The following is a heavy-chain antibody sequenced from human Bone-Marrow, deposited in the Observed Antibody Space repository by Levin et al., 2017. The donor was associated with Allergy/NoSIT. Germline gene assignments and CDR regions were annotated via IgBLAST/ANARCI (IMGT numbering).Heavy chain of an antibody. Sequence: SGGSLRLSCAASGFTFSSYAMSWVRQAPGKGLEWVSAISGSGGSTYYADSVKGRFTISRDNSKNTLYLQMNSLRAEDTAVYYCAKGVGNKLGYCSGGSCYSDYWGQGTLVTVSS. V-gene: IGHV3-23*01. CDR2: ISGSGGST. CDR1: GFTFSSYA. CDR3: AKGVGNKLGYCSGGSCYSDY. J-gene: IGHJ4*02. D-gene: IGHD2-15*01.